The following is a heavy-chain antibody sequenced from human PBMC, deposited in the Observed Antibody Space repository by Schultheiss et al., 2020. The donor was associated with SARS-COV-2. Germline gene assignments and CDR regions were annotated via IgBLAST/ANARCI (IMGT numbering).Heavy chain of an antibody. Sequence: LSLTCAASGFTFSSYAMHWVRQAPGKGLEWVAVISYDGSNKYYADSVKGRFTISRDNSKNTLYLQMNSLRAEDTAVYYCARDLSVRRYFDWLQGLSAPGYWGQGTLVTVSS. J-gene: IGHJ4*02. CDR3: ARDLSVRRYFDWLQGLSAPGY. CDR2: ISYDGSNK. D-gene: IGHD3-9*01. CDR1: GFTFSSYA. V-gene: IGHV3-30*01.